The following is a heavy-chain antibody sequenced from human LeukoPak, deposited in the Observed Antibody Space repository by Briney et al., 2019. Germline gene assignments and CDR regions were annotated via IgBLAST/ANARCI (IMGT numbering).Heavy chain of an antibody. V-gene: IGHV1-2*06. CDR1: GYIFTGYY. J-gene: IGHJ4*02. CDR2: INPNSGGT. Sequence: ASVKVSCKASGYIFTGYYVYWVRQAPGQGLEWMGRINPNSGGTNYAQKFQGRVTMTRDTSISTAYMELSRLRSDDTAVYYCARWVGGPTGTSGDYWGQGTLVTVSS. CDR3: ARWVGGPTGTSGDY. D-gene: IGHD1-7*01.